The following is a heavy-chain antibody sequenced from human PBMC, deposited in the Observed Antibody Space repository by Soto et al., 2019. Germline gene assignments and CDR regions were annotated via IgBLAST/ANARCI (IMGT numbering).Heavy chain of an antibody. CDR3: ARGGYSSTWSNLLDRSGLDV. J-gene: IGHJ6*02. V-gene: IGHV1-69*06. D-gene: IGHD5-12*01. Sequence: QVQLVQSGAEAKKPGSSVKVSCKTSGGTFSSYAISWVRQAPGQGLEWMGGIGTLFRTTNYAQKFQGRVTTTADRFTYTVYMELSRLRSGDTAVYYCARGGYSSTWSNLLDRSGLDVWGQGTTVTVSS. CDR1: GGTFSSYA. CDR2: IGTLFRTT.